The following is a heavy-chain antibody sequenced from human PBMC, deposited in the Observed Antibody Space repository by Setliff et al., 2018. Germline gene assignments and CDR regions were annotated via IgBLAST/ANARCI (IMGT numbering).Heavy chain of an antibody. CDR1: GGMSGTYS. V-gene: IGHV1-69*13. J-gene: IGHJ4*02. CDR2: IIPIFGTP. D-gene: IGHD2-15*01. Sequence: SVKVSCKASGGMSGTYSISWVRQAPGQGLEWMGAIIPIFGTPNYAQKFQDRVTITAGVSTSTAYMELSSLRSDDTAVYYCARDGAYCSGGSCYSFDYWGQGTPVTVPQ. CDR3: ARDGAYCSGGSCYSFDY.